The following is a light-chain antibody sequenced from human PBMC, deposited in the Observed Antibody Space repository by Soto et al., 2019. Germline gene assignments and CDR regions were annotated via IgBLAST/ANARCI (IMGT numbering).Light chain of an antibody. CDR1: QSVSSSY. J-gene: IGKJ5*01. Sequence: EIVLTQSPGTLSLSPGERATLSCRASQSVSSSYLAWYQQKPGQAPRLLIYGASSRATGIPDRFSGSGSGTDFTLTIXXLXXEXXXXXXXXQXXXXXIIXXXQGTRLEIK. V-gene: IGKV3-20*01. CDR3: XQXXXXXIIX. CDR2: GAS.